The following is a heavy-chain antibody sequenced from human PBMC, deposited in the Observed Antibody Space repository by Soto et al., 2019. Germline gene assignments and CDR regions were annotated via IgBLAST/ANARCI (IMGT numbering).Heavy chain of an antibody. D-gene: IGHD6-19*01. J-gene: IGHJ4*02. V-gene: IGHV3-64*01. CDR2: INTNGVNT. Sequence: EVQLVESGGGLVQPGGSLRLSCAASGLTFSGYSMFWVRQSPGKGLEYVSAINTNGVNTFYAKSVKGRFTISRDNSKNTMYLQMGSLRAEDMAVYYCARGRVEDSSGWAPYFDYLGQGTLVTVSS. CDR3: ARGRVEDSSGWAPYFDY. CDR1: GLTFSGYS.